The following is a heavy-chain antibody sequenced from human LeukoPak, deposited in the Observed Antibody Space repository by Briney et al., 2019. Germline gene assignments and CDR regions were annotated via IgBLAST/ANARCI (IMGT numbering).Heavy chain of an antibody. J-gene: IGHJ6*03. V-gene: IGHV4-4*09. D-gene: IGHD6-13*01. CDR3: ARRVAAAGPYYYYYMDV. CDR1: GGSISSYY. CDR2: IYTSGST. Sequence: SETLSLTCTVSGGSISSYYWSWIREPPGKGLEWIGYIYTSGSTNYNPSLKSRVTISVDTSKNQFSLKLSSVTAADTAVYYCARRVAAAGPYYYYYMDVWGKGTTVTVSS.